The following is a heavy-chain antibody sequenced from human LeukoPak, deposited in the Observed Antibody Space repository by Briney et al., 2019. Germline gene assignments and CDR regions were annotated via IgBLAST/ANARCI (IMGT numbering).Heavy chain of an antibody. D-gene: IGHD3-22*01. CDR3: TSRSYDSSAYSISSDY. J-gene: IGHJ4*02. CDR2: VRYKANNYAT. V-gene: IGHV3-73*01. CDR1: GFTFSGSA. Sequence: QPGGSRKLSCAASGFTFSGSAMHWVRQASGKGLEWVGRVRYKANNYATAYAASVKGRFTISRDDSKNTAYLQMNSLKTEDTAVYYCTSRSYDSSAYSISSDYWGQGTLVTVSS.